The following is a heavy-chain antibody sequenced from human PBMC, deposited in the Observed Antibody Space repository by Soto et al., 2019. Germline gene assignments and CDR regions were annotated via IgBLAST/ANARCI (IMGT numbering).Heavy chain of an antibody. CDR2: ISAYNGNT. D-gene: IGHD3-10*01. J-gene: IGHJ6*02. CDR1: GYTFTSYG. CDR3: ARDFSYGSGSYWYYYYYGMDV. Sequence: GASVKVSCKASGYTFTSYGISWVRQAPGQGLEWMGWISAYNGNTNYAQKLQGRVTMTTDTSTSTAYMELGSLRSDDTAVYYCARDFSYGSGSYWYYYYYGMDVWGQGTTVTVSS. V-gene: IGHV1-18*01.